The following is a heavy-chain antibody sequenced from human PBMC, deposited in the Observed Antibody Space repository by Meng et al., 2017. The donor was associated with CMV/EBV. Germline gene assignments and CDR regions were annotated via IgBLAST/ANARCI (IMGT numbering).Heavy chain of an antibody. D-gene: IGHD6-6*01. CDR1: GGSFSGYY. CDR3: ARLFEEYSSSSGRHYYYYGMDV. Sequence: ESLKISCAVYGGSFSGYYWSWIRQPPGKGLEWIGEINHSGSTNYNPSLKSRVTISVDTSKNQFSLKLSSVTAADTAVYYCARLFEEYSSSSGRHYYYYGMDVWGQGTTVTVSS. CDR2: INHSGST. V-gene: IGHV4-34*01. J-gene: IGHJ6*02.